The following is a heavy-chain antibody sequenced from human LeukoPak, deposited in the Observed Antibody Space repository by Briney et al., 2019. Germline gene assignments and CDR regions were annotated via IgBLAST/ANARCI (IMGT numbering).Heavy chain of an antibody. CDR3: ARAGKAARGQWSWFDP. V-gene: IGHV3-7*01. CDR1: GFAFSSYW. Sequence: GGSLRLSCAASGFAFSSYWMSWVRQAPGKGLEWVANIKQDGSEKYYVDSVKGRFTISRDNAKNSLYLQMNSLRAEDTAVYYCARAGKAARGQWSWFDPWGQGTLVTVSS. J-gene: IGHJ5*02. CDR2: IKQDGSEK. D-gene: IGHD6-6*01.